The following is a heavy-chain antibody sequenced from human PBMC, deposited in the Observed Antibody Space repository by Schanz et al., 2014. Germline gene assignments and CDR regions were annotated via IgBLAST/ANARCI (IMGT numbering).Heavy chain of an antibody. V-gene: IGHV3-21*04. CDR1: GFTVSSDH. D-gene: IGHD2-15*01. CDR3: AKGMGYCSGGTCYDCYYYGLDV. Sequence: EVQLVESGGGFVQPGGSLGLSCVVSGFTVSSDHMSWVRQAPGKGLEWVSSISSSGSYIHYADSVKGRFTISRDNSENTLYLQMNSLSADDTAVFYCAKGMGYCSGGTCYDCYYYGLDVWGQGTTVTVSS. J-gene: IGHJ6*02. CDR2: ISSSGSYI.